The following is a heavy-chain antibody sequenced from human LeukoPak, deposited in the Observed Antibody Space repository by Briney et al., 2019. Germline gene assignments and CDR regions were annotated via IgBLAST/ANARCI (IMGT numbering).Heavy chain of an antibody. CDR1: GFTFSSYS. D-gene: IGHD1-14*01. CDR2: ISSSSGYI. Sequence: GGSLRLSCAASGFTFSSYSMNWVRQAPGKGLEWVSSISSSSGYIYYADSVKGRFTISRDNAKNSLYLQMNSLRAEDTAVYYCARDNRNAFDIWGQGTMVTVSS. J-gene: IGHJ3*02. CDR3: ARDNRNAFDI. V-gene: IGHV3-21*01.